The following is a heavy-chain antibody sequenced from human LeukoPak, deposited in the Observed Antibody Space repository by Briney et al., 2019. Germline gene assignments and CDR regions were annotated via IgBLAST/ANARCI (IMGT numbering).Heavy chain of an antibody. CDR2: IIPIFGTA. Sequence: EASVKVSCKASGGTFSSYAISWVRQAPGQGLEWMGGIIPIFGTASYAQKFQGRVTITTDESTSTAYMELSSLRSEDTAVYYCARGQWLQTYNWFDPWGQGTLVTVSS. CDR1: GGTFSSYA. CDR3: ARGQWLQTYNWFDP. J-gene: IGHJ5*02. V-gene: IGHV1-69*05. D-gene: IGHD5-24*01.